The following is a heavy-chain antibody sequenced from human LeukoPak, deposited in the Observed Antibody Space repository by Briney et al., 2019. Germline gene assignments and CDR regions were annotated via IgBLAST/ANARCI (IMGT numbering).Heavy chain of an antibody. V-gene: IGHV3-11*01. Sequence: PGGSLRLSCAASGFTFSDYYMSWIRQAAGKGLEWVSYISSSGSTIYYADSVKGRFTISRDNAKNSLYLQMNSLRAEDTAVYYCARGTAYYSGSFKGGYWGQGTLVTVSS. CDR3: ARGTAYYSGSFKGGY. CDR1: GFTFSDYY. J-gene: IGHJ4*02. D-gene: IGHD1-26*01. CDR2: ISSSGSTI.